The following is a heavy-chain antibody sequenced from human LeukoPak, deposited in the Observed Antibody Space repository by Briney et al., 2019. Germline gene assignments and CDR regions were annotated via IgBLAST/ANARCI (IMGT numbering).Heavy chain of an antibody. D-gene: IGHD6-25*01. CDR3: AREGGFYRPLDY. Sequence: PSETLSLTCGVSGGSVSSTNWWTWIRQPPGKGLEWIGEVHLDGRTNFNPSLKSRLTMSVDLSENHVSLKLTSETAADTAVYYCAREGGFYRPLDYSGQGTLVTVSS. CDR1: GGSVSSTNW. V-gene: IGHV4-4*02. CDR2: VHLDGRT. J-gene: IGHJ4*02.